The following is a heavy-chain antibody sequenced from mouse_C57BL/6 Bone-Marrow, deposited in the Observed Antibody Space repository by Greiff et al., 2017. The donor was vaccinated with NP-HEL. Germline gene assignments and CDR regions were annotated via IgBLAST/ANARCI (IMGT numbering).Heavy chain of an antibody. CDR1: GFTFSDYG. CDR3: ARPYYYGSSFAY. Sequence: DVQLVESGGGLVKPGGSLKLSCAASGFTFSDYGMHWVRQAPEKGLEWVAYISSGSSTIYYADTVKGRFTISRDNAKNTLFLQMTSLRSEDTAMYYCARPYYYGSSFAYWGQGTLVTVSA. CDR2: ISSGSSTI. J-gene: IGHJ3*01. D-gene: IGHD1-1*01. V-gene: IGHV5-17*01.